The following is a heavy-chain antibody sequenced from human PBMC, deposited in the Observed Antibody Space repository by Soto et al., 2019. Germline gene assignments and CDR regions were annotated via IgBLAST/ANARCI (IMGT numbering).Heavy chain of an antibody. CDR1: GFPFSNCA. CDR2: ISGSGGST. CDR3: AKGRTYYYYYYMDV. Sequence: EVQLLDSGGGLVQLGGSLRLSCAASGFPFSNCAMSWVRQAPGKGLEWVSAISGSGGSTYYAGSVNGRFTISRDNSKNTLYLQMNSLRAEDTAVYYCAKGRTYYYYYYMDVWGKGATVTVSS. J-gene: IGHJ6*03. V-gene: IGHV3-23*01.